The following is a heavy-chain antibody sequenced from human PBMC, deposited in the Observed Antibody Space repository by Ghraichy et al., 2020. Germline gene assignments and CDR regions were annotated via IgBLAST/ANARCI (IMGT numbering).Heavy chain of an antibody. J-gene: IGHJ4*02. CDR1: GFTFSSYW. CDR3: AKDHPVSSGWYMNYYFEY. D-gene: IGHD6-19*01. V-gene: IGHV3-7*01. Sequence: GGSLRLSCAASGFTFSSYWMSWVRQAPGKGLEWVANIKQDGSEKYYVDSVKGRFTISRDNAKNSLYLQMNSLRAEDTAVYYCAKDHPVSSGWYMNYYFEYWSQGTLVTVSS. CDR2: IKQDGSEK.